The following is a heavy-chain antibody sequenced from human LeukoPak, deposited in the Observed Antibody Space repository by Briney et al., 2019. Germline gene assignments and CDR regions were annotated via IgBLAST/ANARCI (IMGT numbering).Heavy chain of an antibody. Sequence: GGSLRLSCAASGFTFSNAWMSWVRQAPGKGLEWVGFTRGKAYGGTTEYAASVKGRFTISRDDSKSFAYLQMNSLKTEDTAVYYCTRGRFPAWFDPWGQGTLVTVSS. J-gene: IGHJ5*02. CDR1: GFTFSNAW. D-gene: IGHD3-3*01. V-gene: IGHV3-49*04. CDR3: TRGRFPAWFDP. CDR2: TRGKAYGGTT.